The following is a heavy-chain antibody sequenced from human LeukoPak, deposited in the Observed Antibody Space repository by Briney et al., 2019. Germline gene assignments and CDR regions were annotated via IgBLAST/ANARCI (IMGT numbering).Heavy chain of an antibody. Sequence: ASVKVSCKGSGYTFTSYYMHWVRQAPGQGLEWMGIINPSGGSTSYAQKFQGRVTMTRDTSTSTVYMELSSLRSEDTAVYYCARDGVAAAGGDYWGQGTLVTVSS. J-gene: IGHJ4*02. CDR2: INPSGGST. CDR1: GYTFTSYY. CDR3: ARDGVAAAGGDY. D-gene: IGHD6-13*01. V-gene: IGHV1-46*01.